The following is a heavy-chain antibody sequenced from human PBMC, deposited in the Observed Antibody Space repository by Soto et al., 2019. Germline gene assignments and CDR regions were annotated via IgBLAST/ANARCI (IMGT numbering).Heavy chain of an antibody. V-gene: IGHV3-30*18. CDR1: GFTFSSYG. CDR2: ISYDGSNK. J-gene: IGHJ3*02. Sequence: GGSLRLSCAASGFTFSSYGMHWVRQAPGKGLEWVAVISYDGSNKYYADSVKGRFTISRDNSKNTLYLQMNSLRAEETAVYYCAKDFRYMSYGDPSAFDIWGQGTMVTVSS. CDR3: AKDFRYMSYGDPSAFDI. D-gene: IGHD4-17*01.